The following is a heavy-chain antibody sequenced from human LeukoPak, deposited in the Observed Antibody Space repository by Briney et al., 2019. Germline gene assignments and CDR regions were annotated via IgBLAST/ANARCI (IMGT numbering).Heavy chain of an antibody. Sequence: ASVKVSCKTSGYIFSGYYMHWVRQAPGQGLEWMGCINPSSGGTNYTQKFQGRVTMTRDTSISTAYMELSRLRSDDPAVFYCTRGARLYYYDSRGYNYYWGQGTLVTVSS. CDR1: GYIFSGYY. V-gene: IGHV1-2*02. CDR3: TRGARLYYYDSRGYNYY. J-gene: IGHJ4*02. CDR2: INPSSGGT. D-gene: IGHD3-22*01.